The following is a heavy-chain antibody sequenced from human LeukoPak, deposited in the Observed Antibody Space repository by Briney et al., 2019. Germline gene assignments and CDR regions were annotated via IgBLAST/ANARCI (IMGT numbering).Heavy chain of an antibody. CDR3: VRHDGRGGATMGALDS. D-gene: IGHD5-12*01. CDR2: IYYSGST. J-gene: IGHJ4*02. CDR1: GGSISSYY. V-gene: IGHV4-59*01. Sequence: SETLSLTCTVSGGSISSYYWGWIRQPPGKGLEWIGYIYYSGSTNYNPSLKSRVTISVDTSKNQFSLKLSSVTAADTAVYYCVRHDGRGGATMGALDSWGQGSLVTVTS.